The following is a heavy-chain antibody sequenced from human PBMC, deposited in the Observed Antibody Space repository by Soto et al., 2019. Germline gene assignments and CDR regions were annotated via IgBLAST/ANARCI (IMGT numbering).Heavy chain of an antibody. D-gene: IGHD3-22*01. Sequence: SETLSLTCSVSGGSISSSGYYCTWIRQHPGKGLEWIGYVYCSGSTYYNPSLKSRVTISVDTSRNQFSLNLRSVTAADTAVYYCAQDRGGYYHFDHWGQGTLVTVSS. V-gene: IGHV4-31*03. J-gene: IGHJ4*02. CDR2: VYCSGST. CDR1: GGSISSSGYY. CDR3: AQDRGGYYHFDH.